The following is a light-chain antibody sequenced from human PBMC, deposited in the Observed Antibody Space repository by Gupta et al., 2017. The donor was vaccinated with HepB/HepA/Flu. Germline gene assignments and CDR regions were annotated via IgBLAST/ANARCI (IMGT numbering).Light chain of an antibody. CDR3: QQRDNIPLT. CDR2: AAS. J-gene: IGKJ1*01. CDR1: QSIDTY. V-gene: IGKV1-39*01. Sequence: DIQMTQSPSSLSASVGDRITITCRASQSIDTYLNWYQQRPGKAPTSLIYAASKVRSGVPSRFSGSGSGTDFTLTISRRQPDDFATYYCQQRDNIPLTFGQGTKVEMK.